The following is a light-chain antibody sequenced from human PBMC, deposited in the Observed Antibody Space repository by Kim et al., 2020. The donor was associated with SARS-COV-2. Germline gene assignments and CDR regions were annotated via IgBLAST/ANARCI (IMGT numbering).Light chain of an antibody. Sequence: ALGQTVRSTCQGERIRTYYANWFQQKSGQAPVLVICAEKNRPSGIPDRFSGSRSGYTASLTITGAQAEAEADYYCNSRDTSDNRVVFGGGTQLTVL. CDR1: RIRTYY. CDR3: NSRDTSDNRVV. V-gene: IGLV3-19*01. CDR2: AEK. J-gene: IGLJ2*01.